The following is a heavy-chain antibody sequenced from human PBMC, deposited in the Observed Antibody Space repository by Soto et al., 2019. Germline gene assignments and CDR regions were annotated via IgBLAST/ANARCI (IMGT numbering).Heavy chain of an antibody. J-gene: IGHJ6*03. CDR1: GFTFSSYS. V-gene: IGHV3-48*01. CDR3: ASDYRNYNAYYYYYMDV. D-gene: IGHD4-4*01. CDR2: ISSSSSTI. Sequence: EVQLVESGGGLVQPGGSLRLSCAASGFTFSSYSMNWVRQAPGKGLEWVSYISSSSSTIYYADSVKGRFTISRDNAKNSLYLQMNSLRAEDTAVYYCASDYRNYNAYYYYYMDVWGKGTTVTVSS.